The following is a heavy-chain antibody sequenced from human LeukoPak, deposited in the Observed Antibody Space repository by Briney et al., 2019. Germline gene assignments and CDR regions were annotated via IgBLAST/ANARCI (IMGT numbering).Heavy chain of an antibody. CDR1: GGTFISYA. V-gene: IGHV1-69*05. J-gene: IGHJ4*02. Sequence: SVKVSCKASGGTFISYAISWVRQAPGQGLEWMGGIIPIFGTANYAQKFQDRVTITTDESTSTAYMELSSLRDEDTAVYYCARDSYSSSWSPLDYWGQGTLVTVSS. CDR3: ARDSYSSSWSPLDY. CDR2: IIPIFGTA. D-gene: IGHD6-13*01.